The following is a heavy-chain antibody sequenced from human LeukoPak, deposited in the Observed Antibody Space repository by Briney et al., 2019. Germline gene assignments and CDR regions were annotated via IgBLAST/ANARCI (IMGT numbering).Heavy chain of an antibody. CDR3: ARVGPDCSSTSCYGKKGFGYMDV. D-gene: IGHD2-2*01. V-gene: IGHV3-48*03. CDR1: GFTFSSYE. Sequence: GGSLRLSCAASGFTFSSYEMNWVRQAPGKGLEWVSYISSSGSTIYYADSVKGRFTISRDNAKNSLYLQMNSLRAEDTAVYYCARVGPDCSSTSCYGKKGFGYMDVWGKGTTVTISS. CDR2: ISSSGSTI. J-gene: IGHJ6*03.